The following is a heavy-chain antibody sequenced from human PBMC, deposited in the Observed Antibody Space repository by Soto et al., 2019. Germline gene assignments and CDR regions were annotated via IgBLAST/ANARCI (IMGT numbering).Heavy chain of an antibody. J-gene: IGHJ6*02. CDR3: ARDGGGSYSSYYYYGMDV. V-gene: IGHV4-4*02. Sequence: SETLSLTCAVSGGSISSSNWWSWVRQPPGKGLEWIGEIYHSGSTNYNPSLKSRVTISVDKSKNQFSLKLSSVTAADTAVYYCARDGGGSYSSYYYYGMDVWGQGTTVTVSS. D-gene: IGHD1-26*01. CDR1: GGSISSSNW. CDR2: IYHSGST.